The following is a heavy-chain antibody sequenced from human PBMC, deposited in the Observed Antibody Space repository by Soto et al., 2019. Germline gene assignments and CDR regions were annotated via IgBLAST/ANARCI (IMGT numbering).Heavy chain of an antibody. V-gene: IGHV4-59*13. D-gene: IGHD4-4*01. CDR2: TYHRGTT. CDR3: ARTYCTTTACQAHGIDV. J-gene: IGHJ6*02. CDR1: GASISSYY. Sequence: SETLSLTCTVSGASISSYYWSWIRQPPGKGLEWMGFTYHRGTTNYNPSLKSRVTIVVDTSKNQFSLRLRSVTAADTAVYFCARTYCTTTACQAHGIDVWGQGTTVTVSS.